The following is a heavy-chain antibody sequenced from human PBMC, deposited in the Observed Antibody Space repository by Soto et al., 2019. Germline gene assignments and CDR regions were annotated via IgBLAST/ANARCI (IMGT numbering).Heavy chain of an antibody. J-gene: IGHJ4*02. Sequence: PSETLSLTRALHGWSFRGYYWSWNRRPPGKGLEWIGEMYPSGSSNRNPSLNSRVTISLDTSNNHFSLKLTSLTAADTAIYYCAREGFDHRTDSWGQGIPVTVSS. CDR1: GWSFRGYY. CDR2: MYPSGSS. V-gene: IGHV4-34*01. CDR3: AREGFDHRTDS.